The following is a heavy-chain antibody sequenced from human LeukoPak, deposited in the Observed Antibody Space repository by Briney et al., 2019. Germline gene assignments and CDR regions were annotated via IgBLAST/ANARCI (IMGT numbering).Heavy chain of an antibody. V-gene: IGHV4-30-4*01. Sequence: SLTCTFSGGSLSSGYFYWSWVRQPPGKGLGWIGYIYYSGSTYYNPSLKSRVTISVDTSKNQFSLKLSSVTAADTAVYYCARVEGEDTAMFYWGQGTLVTVSS. CDR2: IYYSGST. J-gene: IGHJ4*02. CDR1: GGSLSSGYFY. D-gene: IGHD5-18*01. CDR3: ARVEGEDTAMFY.